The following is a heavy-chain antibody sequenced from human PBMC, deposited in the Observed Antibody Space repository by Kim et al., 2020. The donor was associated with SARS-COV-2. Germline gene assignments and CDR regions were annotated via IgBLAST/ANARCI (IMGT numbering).Heavy chain of an antibody. J-gene: IGHJ5*02. D-gene: IGHD5-12*01. CDR2: IIPIFGTA. CDR1: GGTFSSYA. Sequence: SVKVSCKASGGTFSSYAISWVRQAPGQGLEWMGGIIPIFGTANYAQKFQGRVTITADESTSTAYMELSSLRSEDTAVYYCARLERWLQLGFDPWGQGTLVTVSS. CDR3: ARLERWLQLGFDP. V-gene: IGHV1-69*13.